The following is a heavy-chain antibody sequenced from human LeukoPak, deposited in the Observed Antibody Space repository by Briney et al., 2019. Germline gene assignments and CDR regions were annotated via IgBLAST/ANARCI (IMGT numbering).Heavy chain of an antibody. V-gene: IGHV1-69*05. J-gene: IGHJ4*02. Sequence: ASVKVSCKASGGTLSSYAISWVRQAPGQGLEWMGRIIPIFGTANYAQKFQGRVTITTDESTSTAYMELSSLRSEDTAVYYCAAAYGDYVFDYWGQGTLVTVSS. CDR2: IIPIFGTA. D-gene: IGHD4-17*01. CDR3: AAAYGDYVFDY. CDR1: GGTLSSYA.